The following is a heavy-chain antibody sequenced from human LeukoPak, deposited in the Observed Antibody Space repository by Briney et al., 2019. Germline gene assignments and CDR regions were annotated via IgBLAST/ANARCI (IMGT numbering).Heavy chain of an antibody. D-gene: IGHD5-24*01. Sequence: GGSVRLSCTVCGFTVSCNPMRCVRRAPGKGLVWVSGISAGGTRTYYADSVRGRFTIFRDNSMDTVYLQMNSLRAEDMAVDYCARDGWWRQLFVPAPRGEFDYWGQGTLVTVSS. CDR2: ISAGGTRT. CDR1: GFTVSCNP. J-gene: IGHJ4*02. CDR3: ARDGWWRQLFVPAPRGEFDY. V-gene: IGHV3-53*01.